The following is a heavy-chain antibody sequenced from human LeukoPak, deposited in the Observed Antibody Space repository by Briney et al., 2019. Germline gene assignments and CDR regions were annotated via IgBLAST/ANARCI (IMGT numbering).Heavy chain of an antibody. J-gene: IGHJ4*02. V-gene: IGHV3-30*04. Sequence: PGGSLRLSCAASGFIFGDYAMHWVRQAPGKGLEWVAIISHDGSNKYHADSVKGRFTISRDNSKNTLYLQMNSLIDEDTAVYLCARDFGGLRWNYYFDYWGQGTLVTVSS. D-gene: IGHD4-23*01. CDR2: ISHDGSNK. CDR3: ARDFGGLRWNYYFDY. CDR1: GFIFGDYA.